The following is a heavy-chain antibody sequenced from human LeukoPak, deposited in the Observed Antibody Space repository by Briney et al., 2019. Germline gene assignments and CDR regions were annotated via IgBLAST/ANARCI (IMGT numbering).Heavy chain of an antibody. J-gene: IGHJ4*02. CDR3: ARVVYSISVVDS. CDR1: GYSITTGYY. Sequence: PSETLSLTCAVSGYSITTGYYWGWIRQPPRKGLEWIGSIHHSGSTYNNPSLKSRISISVDTSKNQFSVKVYSVTAADTAVYYCARVVYSISVVDSWGQGTLVTVSS. D-gene: IGHD6-6*01. V-gene: IGHV4-38-2*01. CDR2: IHHSGST.